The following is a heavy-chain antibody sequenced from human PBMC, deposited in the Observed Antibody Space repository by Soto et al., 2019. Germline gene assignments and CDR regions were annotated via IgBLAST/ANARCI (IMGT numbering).Heavy chain of an antibody. J-gene: IGHJ4*02. V-gene: IGHV3-30*03. Sequence: GGSLRLSCAASGFSFSSYGMEWVRLAPGKGLEWVAATTYDGGIKHYVDSVKGRFTISRDNSKNTLYLQMTSLRAEDTAVYHCARARGNDWYSDYWGQGTMVTVSS. CDR3: ARARGNDWYSDY. CDR2: TTYDGGIK. D-gene: IGHD2-21*02. CDR1: GFSFSSYG.